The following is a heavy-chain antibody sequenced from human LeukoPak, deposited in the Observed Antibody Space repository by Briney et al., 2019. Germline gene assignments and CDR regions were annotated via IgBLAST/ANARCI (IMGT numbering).Heavy chain of an antibody. CDR2: ISGSGGST. CDR3: AKPLVTTVTTGAFDI. D-gene: IGHD4-17*01. CDR1: GFTFSSCA. J-gene: IGHJ3*02. Sequence: GGSLRLSCAGSGFTFSSCAMSWVRQAPGKGLEWVSAISGSGGSTYYADSVKGRFTISRDNSKNTLYLQMNSLRAEDTAVYYCAKPLVTTVTTGAFDIWGQGTMVTVSS. V-gene: IGHV3-23*01.